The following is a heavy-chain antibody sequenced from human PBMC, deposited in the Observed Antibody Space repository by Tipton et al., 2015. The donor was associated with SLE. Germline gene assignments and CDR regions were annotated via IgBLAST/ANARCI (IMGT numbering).Heavy chain of an antibody. D-gene: IGHD3-16*01. CDR3: ANYHYDATGSQSVKF. CDR1: GGSISSSAYY. CDR2: IHYSGNT. J-gene: IGHJ4*02. V-gene: IGHV4-39*07. Sequence: LRLSCTVSGGSISSSAYYWGWIRQPPGKGLEWIGNIHYSGNTYCNPSLKSRVTISLDTSKNQFSLKLSSVTAADTAVYYCANYHYDATGSQSVKFWGQGALVTVSS.